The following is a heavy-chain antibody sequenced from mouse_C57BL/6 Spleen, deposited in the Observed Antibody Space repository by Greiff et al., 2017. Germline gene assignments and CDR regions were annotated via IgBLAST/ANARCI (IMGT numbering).Heavy chain of an antibody. CDR2: IYPGSGST. Sequence: VQLQQPGAELVKPGASVKMSCKASGYTFTSYWITWVKQRPGQGLEWIGDIYPGSGSTNYNEKFKSKATLTVDTSSSTAYMQLSSLTSEDSAVDYCARGDGNYGSSAMDYWGQGTSVTVSS. J-gene: IGHJ4*01. CDR3: ARGDGNYGSSAMDY. CDR1: GYTFTSYW. V-gene: IGHV1-55*01. D-gene: IGHD2-1*01.